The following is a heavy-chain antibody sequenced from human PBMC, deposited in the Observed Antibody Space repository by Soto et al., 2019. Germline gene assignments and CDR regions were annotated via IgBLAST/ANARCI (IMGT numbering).Heavy chain of an antibody. CDR3: ARGRGSAASGAFDI. CDR2: INPNSGGT. Sequence: ASVKVSCKASGYTFTGYYMHWVRQAPGQGLEWMGWINPNSGGTNYAQKFQGWVTMTRDTSISTAYMELSRVRSDDTAVYYCARGRGSAASGAFDIWGQGTMVTVSS. CDR1: GYTFTGYY. V-gene: IGHV1-2*04. J-gene: IGHJ3*02. D-gene: IGHD6-13*01.